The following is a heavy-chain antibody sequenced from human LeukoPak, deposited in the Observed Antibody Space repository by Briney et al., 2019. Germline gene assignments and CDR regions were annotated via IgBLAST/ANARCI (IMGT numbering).Heavy chain of an antibody. J-gene: IGHJ4*02. D-gene: IGHD1-20*01. CDR2: ISYDGSNK. CDR1: GFTFSSYG. Sequence: AGRSLRLSCAASGFTFSSYGMHWVRQAPGKGLEWVAVISYDGSNKYYADSVKGRFTISRDNSKNTLYLQMNSLRAEDTAVYYCAKGNWNDPSDYRGQGTLVTVSS. V-gene: IGHV3-30*18. CDR3: AKGNWNDPSDY.